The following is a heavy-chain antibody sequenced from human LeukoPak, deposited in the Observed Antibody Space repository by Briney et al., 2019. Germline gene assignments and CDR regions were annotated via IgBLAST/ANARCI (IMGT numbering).Heavy chain of an antibody. V-gene: IGHV3-74*01. CDR1: GFTFGSSY. CDR2: ISSDGTST. CDR3: ARDVGSSLHS. Sequence: GGSLRLSCAASGFTFGSSYMHWVRQDTGKGVVGVSCISSDGTSTNYADSVKGRFTISRDNPKNTVYLQMNSLRAEDTAVYYCARDVGSSLHSWGQGTLVIVSS. D-gene: IGHD2-2*01. J-gene: IGHJ4*02.